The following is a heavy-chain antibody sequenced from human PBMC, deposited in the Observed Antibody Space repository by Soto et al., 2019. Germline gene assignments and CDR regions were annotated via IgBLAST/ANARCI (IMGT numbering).Heavy chain of an antibody. D-gene: IGHD6-13*01. CDR1: GFTFSSYW. V-gene: IGHV3-7*01. Sequence: GGSLRLSCAASGFTFSSYWMSWVRQAPGKGLEWVANIKQDGSEKYYVDSVKGRFTISRDNAKNSLYLQMNSLRAEDTAVYYCARDIYGYSSSWYYYYYYMDVWGKGTTVTVSS. CDR2: IKQDGSEK. CDR3: ARDIYGYSSSWYYYYYYMDV. J-gene: IGHJ6*03.